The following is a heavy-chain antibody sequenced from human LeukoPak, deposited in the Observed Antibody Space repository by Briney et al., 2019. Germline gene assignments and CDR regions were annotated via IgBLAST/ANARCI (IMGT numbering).Heavy chain of an antibody. V-gene: IGHV3-30*18. CDR3: AKDRYMTATTHFDY. D-gene: IGHD1-26*01. J-gene: IGHJ4*02. CDR1: GFTFSSYG. CDR2: ISYDGNNE. Sequence: PGGSLRLSCAASGFTFSSYGMHCVRHAPGKGLEWVAVISYDGNNEYYADSVRGRFTISRDNSKNTLYLQMNSLRVEDAAIYYCAKDRYMTATTHFDYWGQGTRVTVSS.